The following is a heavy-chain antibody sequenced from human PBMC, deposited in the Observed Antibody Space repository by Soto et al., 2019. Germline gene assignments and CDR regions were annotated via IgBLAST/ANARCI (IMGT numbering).Heavy chain of an antibody. Sequence: GGSLRLSCAASGFTFSSFWMGWVRQAPGKGLEWVANIKQDGSGKSYADSVKGRFTISRDNAKNSLYLQMNSLRAEDTAVYYCARDGAVADTAMVSSYYGMDVWGQGTTVTVSS. J-gene: IGHJ6*02. V-gene: IGHV3-7*01. CDR1: GFTFSSFW. CDR2: IKQDGSGK. D-gene: IGHD6-19*01. CDR3: ARDGAVADTAMVSSYYGMDV.